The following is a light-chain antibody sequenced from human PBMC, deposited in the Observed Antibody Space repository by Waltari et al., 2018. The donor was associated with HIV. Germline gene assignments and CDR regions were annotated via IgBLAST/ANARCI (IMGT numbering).Light chain of an antibody. J-gene: IGLJ3*02. CDR2: EVT. V-gene: IGLV2-18*02. Sequence: QSTLTQPPSVSGSLGQSVTIACRGTSSDFGSSNRLPWYQQPPGTAPKLIIYEVTNRPSGVAVRFSGSKSGNTASLTISGLQAEDEADYYCSSYTTSSTWVFGGGTQLTVL. CDR3: SSYTTSSTWV. CDR1: SSDFGSSNR.